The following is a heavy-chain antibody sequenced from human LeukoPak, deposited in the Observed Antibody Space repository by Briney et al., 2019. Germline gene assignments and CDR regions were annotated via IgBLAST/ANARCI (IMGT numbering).Heavy chain of an antibody. Sequence: PGRSLRLACAASGFTFSSYGMHSVRQATGKCLGWVSGIGIAGDTHYPDSVRGRFTIFRENAKNSLYLQMNSLRAEDTAVYYCARAQPPYHGRLDSWGQGILVTVSS. CDR2: IGIAGDT. D-gene: IGHD3-16*01. V-gene: IGHV3-13*01. CDR3: ARAQPPYHGRLDS. CDR1: GFTFSSYG. J-gene: IGHJ5*01.